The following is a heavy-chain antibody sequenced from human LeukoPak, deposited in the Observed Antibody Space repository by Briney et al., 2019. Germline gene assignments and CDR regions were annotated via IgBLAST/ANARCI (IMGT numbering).Heavy chain of an antibody. CDR2: IYYSGST. D-gene: IGHD3-9*01. J-gene: IGHJ4*02. CDR3: ARHLRREALTSSHFDY. V-gene: IGHV4-39*01. CDR1: GGSISSSSYY. Sequence: SETLSLTCTVSGGSISSSSYYWGWIRQPPGKGLEWIGTIYYSGSTYYNPSLKSRITISVDTSKNQFSLKLSSVTAADTAVYYCARHLRREALTSSHFDYWGQGTLVTVSS.